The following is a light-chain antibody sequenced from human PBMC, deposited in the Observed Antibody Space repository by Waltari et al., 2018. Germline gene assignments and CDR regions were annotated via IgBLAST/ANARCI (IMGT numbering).Light chain of an antibody. V-gene: IGLV6-57*03. CDR3: QSYDSSNHAV. CDR1: SGSIASHS. CDR2: EDN. J-gene: IGLJ3*02. Sequence: NFMLTQHHSVSESPGKTVTISCTRSSGSIASHSVQWYQQRPGSAPTTVSYEDNQRPSGVPDRFAGSIDSSSNSASLTLSGLKTEDEADYYCQSYDSSNHAVYGGGTKLTVL.